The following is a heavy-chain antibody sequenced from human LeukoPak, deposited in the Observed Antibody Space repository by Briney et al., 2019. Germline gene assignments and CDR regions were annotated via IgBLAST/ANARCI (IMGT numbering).Heavy chain of an antibody. CDR3: ARDAY. Sequence: SETLSLTCTVSGGSISSYYWSWIRQSPGKGLEWIGCVYNSGTTVYNPSLTGRVTISVDTSKNQYSLNLRSVTAADAAVYYCARDAYWGQGILVTVSS. CDR2: VYNSGTT. J-gene: IGHJ4*02. CDR1: GGSISSYY. V-gene: IGHV4-59*01.